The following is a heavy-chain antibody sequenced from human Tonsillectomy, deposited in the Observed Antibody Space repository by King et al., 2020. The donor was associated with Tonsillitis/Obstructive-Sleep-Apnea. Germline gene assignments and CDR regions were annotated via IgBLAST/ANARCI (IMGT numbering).Heavy chain of an antibody. Sequence: VQLVESGGGLVKPGRSLRLSCTASGFTFGDYAMSWFRQAPGKGLEWVGFIRSKAYGGTTEYAASVKGRFTISRDDSKSIAYLQMNRLKTEDTAVYYCTRGGDDFWSGYLSGYMDVWGKGTTVTVSS. J-gene: IGHJ6*03. CDR1: GFTFGDYA. CDR2: IRSKAYGGTT. D-gene: IGHD3-3*01. CDR3: TRGGDDFWSGYLSGYMDV. V-gene: IGHV3-49*05.